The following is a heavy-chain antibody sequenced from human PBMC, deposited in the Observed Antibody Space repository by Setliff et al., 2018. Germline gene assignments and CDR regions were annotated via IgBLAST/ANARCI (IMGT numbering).Heavy chain of an antibody. Sequence: SETLSLTCAVSGYSINSDCFWSWIRQPPGKGLEWIEEINQSGSGDYNPSFKGRVTISVDTSKKQFSLTLRCVTAADTALYYCRQAVVGRDVFDIWGQGTVVTVS. J-gene: IGHJ3*02. D-gene: IGHD1-1*01. CDR3: RQAVVGRDVFDI. V-gene: IGHV4-34*01. CDR1: GYSINSDCF. CDR2: INQSGSG.